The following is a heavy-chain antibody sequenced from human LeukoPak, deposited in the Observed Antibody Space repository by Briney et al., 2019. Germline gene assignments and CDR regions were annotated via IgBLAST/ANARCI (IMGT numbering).Heavy chain of an antibody. CDR3: SRGSNTVNTKDWFDP. Sequence: PGGSLTFSCAASGFTFSSYWMHWVRQVPGKGLVWVARINTYGTSTTYGDSVEGRFTISRDNANNTLYLEMNSLRDDHTAVYYCSRGSNTVNTKDWFDPWGQGTQLTDSS. J-gene: IGHJ5*02. CDR2: INTYGTST. CDR1: GFTFSSYW. V-gene: IGHV3-74*03. D-gene: IGHD4-17*01.